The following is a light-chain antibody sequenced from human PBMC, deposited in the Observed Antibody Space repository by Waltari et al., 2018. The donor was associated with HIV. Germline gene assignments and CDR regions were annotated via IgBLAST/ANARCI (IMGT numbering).Light chain of an antibody. CDR2: SNN. V-gene: IGLV1-44*01. Sequence: QSVLTQPPSASGTPGQRVTISCSGSSSNIGSNTVNWYQQLPGTAPKLLIYSNNQRPSGVPDRFSGYKSGTSASLAISGLQSEDEADYYCSSSAGGDTLVVGGGTKLTVL. CDR1: SSNIGSNT. J-gene: IGLJ3*02. CDR3: SSSAGGDTLV.